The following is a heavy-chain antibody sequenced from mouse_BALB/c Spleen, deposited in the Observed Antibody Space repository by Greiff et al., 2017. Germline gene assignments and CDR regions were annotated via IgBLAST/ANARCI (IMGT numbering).Heavy chain of an antibody. D-gene: IGHD3-1*01. J-gene: IGHJ2*01. CDR3: ARQLRDYFDY. V-gene: IGHV14-3*02. Sequence: EVKLVESGAELVKPGASVKLSCTASGFNIKDTYMHWVKQRPEQGLEWIGRIDPANGNTKYDPKFQGKATITADTSSNTAYLQLSSLTSEDTAVYYCARQLRDYFDYWGQGTTLTVSS. CDR1: GFNIKDTY. CDR2: IDPANGNT.